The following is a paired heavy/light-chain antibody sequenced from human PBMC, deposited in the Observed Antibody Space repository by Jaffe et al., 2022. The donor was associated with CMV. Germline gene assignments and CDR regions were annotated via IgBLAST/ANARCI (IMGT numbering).Light chain of an antibody. V-gene: IGLV2-11*01. Sequence: QSALTQPRSVSGSPGQSVTISCTGTSGDVSTYNYVSWYQQHPGKAPKLMIYDVSKRPSGVPDRFSGSKSGNTASLTISGLQAEDEADYYCCSYVGSYTPGVFGGGTQLTVL. CDR3: CSYVGSYTPGV. CDR2: DVS. CDR1: SGDVSTYNY. J-gene: IGLJ3*02.
Heavy chain of an antibody. CDR1: GFSLNTIGVG. V-gene: IGHV2-5*02. CDR3: AHAVVGTYYMDV. J-gene: IGHJ6*03. D-gene: IGHD2-2*01. CDR2: IYWDDDK. Sequence: QITLKESGPTLVKPTQTLTLTCTFSGFSLNTIGVGVGWIRQPPGKALEWLALIYWDDDKRYSPSLKSRLILTKDTSKNQVVLTMTNMDPVDTATYFCAHAVVGTYYMDVWGKGITVTVSS.